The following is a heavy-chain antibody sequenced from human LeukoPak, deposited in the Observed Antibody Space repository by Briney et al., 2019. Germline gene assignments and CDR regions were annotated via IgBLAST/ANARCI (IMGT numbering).Heavy chain of an antibody. CDR3: ARGSEIEGIFGVVDV. CDR1: GGTFSSYA. D-gene: IGHD3-3*01. J-gene: IGHJ6*04. V-gene: IGHV1-46*01. CDR2: INPSGGST. Sequence: GASVKVSCKASGGTFSSYAISWVRQAPGQGLEWMGIINPSGGSTSYAQKFQGRVTMTRVTSTSTVYMELSSLRSEDTAVYYCARGSEIEGIFGVVDVWGKGTTVTVSS.